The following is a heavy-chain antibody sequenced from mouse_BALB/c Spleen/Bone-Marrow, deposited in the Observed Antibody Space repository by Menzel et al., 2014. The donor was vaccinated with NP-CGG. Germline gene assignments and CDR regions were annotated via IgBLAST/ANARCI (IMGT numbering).Heavy chain of an antibody. CDR2: IYPGDGDT. J-gene: IGHJ4*01. CDR3: ARAKRYGEMDY. V-gene: IGHV1-87*01. D-gene: IGHD2-14*01. Sequence: QSGAELARPGASVKLSCKASGYTFTSYWMRWVKQRPGQGLEWIGAIYPGDGDTRFTQKFKGKATLTADKSSSTAYMQLSSLASEDSAVYYCARAKRYGEMDYWGQGTSVTVSS. CDR1: GYTFTSYW.